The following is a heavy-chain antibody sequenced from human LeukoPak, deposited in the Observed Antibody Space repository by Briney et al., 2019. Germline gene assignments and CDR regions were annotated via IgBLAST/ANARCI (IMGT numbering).Heavy chain of an antibody. D-gene: IGHD2-2*01. CDR3: VSFYETN. J-gene: IGHJ4*02. CDR1: GFTFSNYW. CDR2: ISTDGKST. Sequence: GGSLRLSCVASGFTFSNYWMLWVRHAPGKGLMWVSLISTDGKSTRYADSVKGRFTISKDNAKNTVYLQMNNLRTEDAAVYYCVSFYETNWGRGTLVTVSS. V-gene: IGHV3-74*01.